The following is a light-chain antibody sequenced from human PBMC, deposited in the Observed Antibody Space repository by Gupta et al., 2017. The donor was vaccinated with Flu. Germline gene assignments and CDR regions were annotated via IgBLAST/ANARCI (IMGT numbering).Light chain of an antibody. J-gene: IGLJ3*02. V-gene: IGLV3-21*02. CDR2: DDR. CDR1: NLGSKS. Sequence: SFVLPQPPSVSVAPGQTARTPCRENNLGSKSVHWCQQKPGQAPVLVVYDDRDRPSGIPGRFSGSNSGNTATLTISGVEGGDEADYYCQVWDSGNDNFWVFGGGTKLTVL. CDR3: QVWDSGNDNFWV.